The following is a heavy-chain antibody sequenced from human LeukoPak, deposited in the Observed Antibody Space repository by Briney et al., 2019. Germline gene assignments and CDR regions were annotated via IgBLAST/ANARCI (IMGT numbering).Heavy chain of an antibody. V-gene: IGHV4-59*01. D-gene: IGHD3-3*01. Sequence: PSETLSLTCTVSVDSISSYYWSWIRQPPGKGLEWIGYNYYSGSTNYNPSLKSRVTISVDTSKNQFSLKLSSVTAADTAVYYCARGGSGYSPPFDYWGQGPLVTVSS. CDR2: NYYSGST. CDR1: VDSISSYY. J-gene: IGHJ4*02. CDR3: ARGGSGYSPPFDY.